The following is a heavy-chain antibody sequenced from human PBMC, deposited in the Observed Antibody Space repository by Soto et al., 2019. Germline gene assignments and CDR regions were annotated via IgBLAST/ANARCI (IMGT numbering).Heavy chain of an antibody. V-gene: IGHV4-59*01. CDR3: ARIGGYHGPLDY. Sequence: SETLSLTCTVSGVSISSYFWSWIRQPPGRGLEWIGYTYHRGSTNYSPSLKSRVAISLDTSENQFSLRVNSVTAADTAVYYCARIGGYHGPLDYWGQGTPVTVSS. CDR2: TYHRGST. CDR1: GVSISSYF. D-gene: IGHD3-16*02. J-gene: IGHJ4*02.